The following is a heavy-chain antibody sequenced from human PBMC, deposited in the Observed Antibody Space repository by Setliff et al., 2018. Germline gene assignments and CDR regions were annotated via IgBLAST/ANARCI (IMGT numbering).Heavy chain of an antibody. Sequence: PGGSLRLSCAASGFTFSSFWMAWVRQSPGRGLEWVANINQDGSGKYYVDSVKGRFTISRDNAKNSLSLQMNGLRAEDTSVYYCARGSYGLTEHYWGQGTLVTVSS. CDR1: GFTFSSFW. J-gene: IGHJ4*02. CDR2: INQDGSGK. D-gene: IGHD5-18*01. V-gene: IGHV3-7*01. CDR3: ARGSYGLTEHY.